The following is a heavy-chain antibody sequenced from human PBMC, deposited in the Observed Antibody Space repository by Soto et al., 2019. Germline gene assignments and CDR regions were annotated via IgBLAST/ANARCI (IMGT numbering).Heavy chain of an antibody. CDR3: ARGLNSTGWYHGYYSYGLDV. CDR2: LNHSGST. CDR1: GGSFSGDY. D-gene: IGHD6-19*01. J-gene: IGHJ6*02. Sequence: SETLSLTCAVYGGSFSGDYWSWIRQPPGKGREWIGELNHSGSTNYNPSLKSRVTISVDTSKNQFSLKLSSVTAADTAVHYCARGLNSTGWYHGYYSYGLDVWGQGNTVT. V-gene: IGHV4-34*01.